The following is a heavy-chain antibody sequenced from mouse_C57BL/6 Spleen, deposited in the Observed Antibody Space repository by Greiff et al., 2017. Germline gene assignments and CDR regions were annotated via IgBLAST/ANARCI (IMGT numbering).Heavy chain of an antibody. CDR1: GFTFSDAW. Sequence: EVKLMESGGGLVQPGGSMKLSCAASGFTFSDAWMDWVRQSPEKGLEWVAEIRNKANNHATYYAESVKGRFTISRDDSKSSVYLQMNSLRAEDTGIYYCTRGGTVYYAMDYWGQGTSVTVSS. D-gene: IGHD1-1*01. CDR2: IRNKANNHAT. CDR3: TRGGTVYYAMDY. J-gene: IGHJ4*01. V-gene: IGHV6-6*01.